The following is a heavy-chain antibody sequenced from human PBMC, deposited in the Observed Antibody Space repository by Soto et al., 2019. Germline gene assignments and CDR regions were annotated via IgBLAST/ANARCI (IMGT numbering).Heavy chain of an antibody. CDR2: ISYDGSNT. J-gene: IGHJ4*02. D-gene: IGHD1-26*01. Sequence: QVQLVESGGGVVQPGRSLRLSCVASGFTFSSYGMHWVRQAPGKGLEWVAIISYDGSNTYYADSVKRRFTSPTDNSKNTLYLQMNSMRAGDTSVYYWAKEGGISGSYSISSSCYLDYWGRGPLVTVSS. CDR1: GFTFSSYG. CDR3: AKEGGISGSYSISSSCYLDY. V-gene: IGHV3-30*18.